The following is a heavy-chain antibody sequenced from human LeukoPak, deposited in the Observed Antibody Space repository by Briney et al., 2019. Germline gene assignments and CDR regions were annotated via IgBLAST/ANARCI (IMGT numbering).Heavy chain of an antibody. CDR2: IHSDGST. J-gene: IGHJ5*02. V-gene: IGHV3-66*01. Sequence: GGSLRLSCAASGFTVSRNYMSWVRQAPGKGLEWVSIIHSDGSTYYADSVKGRFTISRDNSKNTLYLQTNGLRAEDTAVYYCVRVLDRFDPWGQGSLVTVSS. CDR1: GFTVSRNY. CDR3: VRVLDRFDP. D-gene: IGHD1-1*01.